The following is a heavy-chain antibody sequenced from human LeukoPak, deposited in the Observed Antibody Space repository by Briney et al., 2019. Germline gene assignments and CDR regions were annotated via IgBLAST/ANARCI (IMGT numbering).Heavy chain of an antibody. CDR3: ATDISTHYFGS. Sequence: GSLRLSCAASGISFRSDGMHWVRQAPGKGLEWVTFIWYDASNKYYAESVKGRFTISRDNSRNTVFLQMNSLRAEDTAIYYCATDISTHYFGSWGQGTLVTVSS. V-gene: IGHV3-30*02. CDR1: GISFRSDG. J-gene: IGHJ4*02. D-gene: IGHD3-9*01. CDR2: IWYDASNK.